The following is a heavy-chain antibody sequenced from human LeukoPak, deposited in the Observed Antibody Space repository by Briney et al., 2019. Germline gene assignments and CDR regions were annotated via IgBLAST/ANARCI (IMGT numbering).Heavy chain of an antibody. CDR3: AKEGYCSGGSCYSPYYFDY. CDR2: IRYDGSNK. CDR1: GFTFSSYG. Sequence: PGGSLRLSCAASGFTFSSYGMHWVRQAPGKRLEWVAFIRYDGSNKYYADSVKGRFTISRDNSKNTLYLQMNSLRAEDTAVYYCAKEGYCSGGSCYSPYYFDYWGQGTLVTVSS. D-gene: IGHD2-15*01. V-gene: IGHV3-30*02. J-gene: IGHJ4*02.